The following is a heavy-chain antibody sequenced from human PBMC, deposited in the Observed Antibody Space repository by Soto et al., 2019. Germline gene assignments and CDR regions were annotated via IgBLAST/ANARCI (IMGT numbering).Heavy chain of an antibody. V-gene: IGHV1-18*01. D-gene: IGHD6-19*01. CDR1: GYTFTSYG. CDR3: ARVSRSIAVAGTSDI. Sequence: GASVKVSCKASGYTFTSYGISWVRQAPGQGLEWMGWISAYNGNTNYAQKLQGRVTMTTDTSTSTAYMELRSLRSDDTAVYYCARVSRSIAVAGTSDIWGKGTMVTVSS. J-gene: IGHJ3*02. CDR2: ISAYNGNT.